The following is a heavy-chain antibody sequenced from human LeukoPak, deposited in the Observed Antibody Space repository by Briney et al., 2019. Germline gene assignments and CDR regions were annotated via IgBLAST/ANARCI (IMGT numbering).Heavy chain of an antibody. CDR2: IWYDGSNK. V-gene: IGHV3-30*02. CDR1: GFTFSSYG. J-gene: IGHJ4*02. CDR3: SGYYGSGSYYLL. D-gene: IGHD3-10*01. Sequence: GGSLRLSCAASGFTFSSYGMHWVRQAPGKGLEWVAVIWYDGSNKYYADSVKGRFTISRDNSKNTLYLQMNSLRAEDTAVYYCSGYYGSGSYYLLWGQGTLVTVSS.